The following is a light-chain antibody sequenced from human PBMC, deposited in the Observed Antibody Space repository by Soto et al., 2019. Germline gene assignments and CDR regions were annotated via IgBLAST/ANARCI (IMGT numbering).Light chain of an antibody. CDR3: SSFVAGNNYWV. CDR2: EVT. CDR1: SSDFGGYDY. Sequence: QSALTQPRSVSGSPGQSVTISCTGTSSDFGGYDYVSWFQQHPGKAPKLIIYEVTKRPSGVPDRFSASKSGNTASLTVSGLQAEDEADYYCSSFVAGNNYWVFGGGTKVTVL. J-gene: IGLJ3*02. V-gene: IGLV2-8*01.